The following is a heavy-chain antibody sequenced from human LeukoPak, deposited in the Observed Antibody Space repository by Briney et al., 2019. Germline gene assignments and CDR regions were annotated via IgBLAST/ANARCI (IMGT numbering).Heavy chain of an antibody. D-gene: IGHD3-10*01. J-gene: IGHJ6*03. Sequence: GGSLRLSYAASGFTFSSYAMHWVRQAPGKGLEWVSVISYDGGNKYYADSVKGRFTISRDNSKNTLSLQMNSLRTEDTAVYYCARDGSGSYYGRYYYYMDVWGKGTTVTVSS. CDR3: ARDGSGSYYGRYYYYMDV. CDR2: ISYDGGNK. V-gene: IGHV3-30*04. CDR1: GFTFSSYA.